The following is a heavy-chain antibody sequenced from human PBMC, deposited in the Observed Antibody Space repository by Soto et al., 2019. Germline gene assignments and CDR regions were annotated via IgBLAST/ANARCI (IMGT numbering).Heavy chain of an antibody. Sequence: QVQLVQSGAEVRKPGSSVTVSCKASGGTFSNYAISWVRQAPGQGLEWMGGIIPIVGTGSYAQKFQGRVTITAAEPTTTAYMDLSSLRFEDTAVYYCARVVILVPTASTHYYYHMDVWGPGTTVTVSS. V-gene: IGHV1-69*01. J-gene: IGHJ6*02. D-gene: IGHD2-2*01. CDR2: IIPIVGTG. CDR3: ARVVILVPTASTHYYYHMDV. CDR1: GGTFSNYA.